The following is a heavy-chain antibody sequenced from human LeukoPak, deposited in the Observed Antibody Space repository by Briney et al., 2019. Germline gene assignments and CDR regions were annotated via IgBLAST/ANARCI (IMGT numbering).Heavy chain of an antibody. CDR2: IYHSGST. J-gene: IGHJ4*02. V-gene: IGHV4-4*02. CDR3: ASGMVRGLAPVVLDY. CDR1: GGSISSSNW. Sequence: SSGTLSLTCAVSGGSISSSNWWSWVRQPPGKGLEWIGEIYHSGSTNYNPSLKSRVTISVDKSKNQFSLKLSSVTAADTAVYYCASGMVRGLAPVVLDYWGQGTLVTVSS. D-gene: IGHD3-10*01.